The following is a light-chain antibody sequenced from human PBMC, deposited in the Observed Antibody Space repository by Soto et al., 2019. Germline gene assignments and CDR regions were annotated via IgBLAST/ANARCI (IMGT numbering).Light chain of an antibody. V-gene: IGKV4-1*01. Sequence: DSVMTQSPDSLAVSLGERATINCKSSQSVLYSSSNKNYLAWYQRKPGQPPKLLIYWASTRESGVPDRFSGGGSGTDFTLTISSLQAEDVAVYYCQQYHSTPLTFGGGTKVEIK. J-gene: IGKJ4*01. CDR2: WAS. CDR1: QSVLYSSSNKNY. CDR3: QQYHSTPLT.